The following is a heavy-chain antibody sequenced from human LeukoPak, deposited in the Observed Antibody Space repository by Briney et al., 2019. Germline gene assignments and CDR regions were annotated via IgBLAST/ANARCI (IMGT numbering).Heavy chain of an antibody. V-gene: IGHV3-23*01. D-gene: IGHD6-19*01. J-gene: IGHJ4*02. Sequence: GSLRLSCAASGFTFSSYAMSWVRQAPGKGLEWVSAISGSGGSTYYADSVKGRFTISRDNSKNTLYLQMNSLRAEGTAVYYCAKRTPHGQWLYYFDYWGQGTLVTVSS. CDR2: ISGSGGST. CDR3: AKRTPHGQWLYYFDY. CDR1: GFTFSSYA.